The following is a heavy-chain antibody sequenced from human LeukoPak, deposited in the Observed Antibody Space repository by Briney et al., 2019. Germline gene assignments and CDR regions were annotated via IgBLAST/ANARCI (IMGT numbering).Heavy chain of an antibody. J-gene: IGHJ6*03. CDR3: ARRGIAARPTAQYYYYYMDV. D-gene: IGHD6-6*01. V-gene: IGHV4-59*12. CDR1: DDSISNYY. CDR2: MYHSGST. Sequence: SETLSLTCTVSDDSISNYYWSWVRQPPGKGLEWIGYMYHSGSTNYNPSLKSRVTISVDTSKNQFSLKLSSVTAADTAVYYCARRGIAARPTAQYYYYYMDVWGKGTTVTVSS.